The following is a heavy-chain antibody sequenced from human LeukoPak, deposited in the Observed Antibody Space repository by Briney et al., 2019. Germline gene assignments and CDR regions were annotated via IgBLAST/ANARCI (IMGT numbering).Heavy chain of an antibody. CDR1: GFTFSNYA. J-gene: IGHJ3*02. D-gene: IGHD3-22*01. CDR3: AKLPIVVVITTLGDAFDI. V-gene: IGHV3-30*04. CDR2: ISYDGSNK. Sequence: GGSLRLSCAASGFTFSNYAIHWVRQAPGKGLEWVAIISYDGSNKYYADSVRGRFTISRDNSENTLYLQMNSLRAEDTAMYYCAKLPIVVVITTLGDAFDIWGQGTMVTVSS.